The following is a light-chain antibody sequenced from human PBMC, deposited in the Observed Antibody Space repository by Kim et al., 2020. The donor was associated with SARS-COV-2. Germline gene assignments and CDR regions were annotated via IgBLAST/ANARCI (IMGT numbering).Light chain of an antibody. J-gene: IGKJ2*01. CDR1: ESFSSW. CDR2: KTS. V-gene: IGKV1-5*03. Sequence: DIQMTQSPSTLSASVGDTVTISCRASESFSSWLAWYQQKPGKAPNLLIYKTSNLESGVPSRFSGSESGTEFTLTITSLQPDDSATYYCQQCYSIPYTFGQGTKLEI. CDR3: QQCYSIPYT.